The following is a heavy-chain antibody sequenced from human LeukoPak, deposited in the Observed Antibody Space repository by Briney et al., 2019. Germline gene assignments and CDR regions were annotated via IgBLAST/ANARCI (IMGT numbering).Heavy chain of an antibody. Sequence: SETLSLTCTVSGGSISSYYWSWIRQPPGKGLEWIGYIYYSGSTNYNPSLKSRVTISVDTSKNQFSLKLSSVTVADTAVYYCARDRTYYYDSSGYYGNYYYYYGMDVWGQGTTVTVSS. D-gene: IGHD3-22*01. CDR2: IYYSGST. V-gene: IGHV4-59*01. CDR1: GGSISSYY. J-gene: IGHJ6*02. CDR3: ARDRTYYYDSSGYYGNYYYYYGMDV.